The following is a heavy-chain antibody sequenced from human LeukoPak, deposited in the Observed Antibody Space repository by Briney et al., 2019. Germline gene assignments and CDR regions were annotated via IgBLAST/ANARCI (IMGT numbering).Heavy chain of an antibody. D-gene: IGHD4-4*01. CDR2: IHYTGTT. Sequence: PSETLSLTCTVSGGSISGHYWSWIRQPPGKGLEWIGSIHYTGTTNYNPSLKSRVTISVDTSKNQFSLRLTSGTAADTALYYCARHMATVSGPFDYWGQGTLVTVSA. CDR3: ARHMATVSGPFDY. V-gene: IGHV4-59*08. J-gene: IGHJ4*02. CDR1: GGSISGHY.